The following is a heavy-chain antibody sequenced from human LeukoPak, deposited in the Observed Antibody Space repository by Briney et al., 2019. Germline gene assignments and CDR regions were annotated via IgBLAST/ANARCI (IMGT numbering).Heavy chain of an antibody. J-gene: IGHJ5*02. CDR3: AREGPQGRTPNWFDP. CDR1: GGSISSYY. CDR2: IYYSGST. V-gene: IGHV4-59*12. Sequence: SETLSLTCTVSGGSISSYYWSWIRQPPGKGLEWIGYIYYSGSTNYNPSLKSRVTISVDTSKNQFSLKLNSVTAADTAVYYCAREGPQGRTPNWFDPWGQGTLVTVSP. D-gene: IGHD2-15*01.